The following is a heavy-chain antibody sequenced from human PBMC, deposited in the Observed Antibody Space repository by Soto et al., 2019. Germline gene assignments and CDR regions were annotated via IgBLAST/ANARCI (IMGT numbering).Heavy chain of an antibody. V-gene: IGHV3-21*01. CDR3: TRDAARDSSARGWFDP. CDR1: GFIFENFG. CDR2: ISSNSAYI. D-gene: IGHD6-13*01. Sequence: PGGSLRLSCAASGFIFENFGMSWVRQAPGKGLEWISTISSNSAYIYYTDALRGRFTISRDNAKNSLHLQMNSLRAEDTAVYYCTRDAARDSSARGWFDPWGPGTLVTVSS. J-gene: IGHJ5*02.